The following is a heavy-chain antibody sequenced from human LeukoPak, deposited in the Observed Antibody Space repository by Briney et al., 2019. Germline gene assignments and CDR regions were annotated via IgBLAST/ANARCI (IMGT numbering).Heavy chain of an antibody. CDR1: GGSISSGSYY. J-gene: IGHJ6*03. V-gene: IGHV4-61*10. CDR3: AREGMATMRYYYMDV. CDR2: IYYSGST. D-gene: IGHD5-24*01. Sequence: KTSETLSLTCTVSGGSISSGSYYWSWIRQPAGKGLEWIGYIYYSGSTNYNPSLKSRVTISVDTSKNQFSLKLSSVTAADTAVYYCAREGMATMRYYYMDVWGKGTTVTVSS.